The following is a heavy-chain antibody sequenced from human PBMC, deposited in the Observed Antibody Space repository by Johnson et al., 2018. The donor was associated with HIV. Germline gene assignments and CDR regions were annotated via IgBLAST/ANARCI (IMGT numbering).Heavy chain of an antibody. V-gene: IGHV3-9*01. D-gene: IGHD7-27*01. Sequence: VQLVESGGGLVQPGRSLRLSCAASGFTFDDYAMHWVRQAPGKGLEWVSGISWNSGSIGYADSVKGRFTISRDNAKNSLYLQMNSLRAEDTALYYCAREANWGPLDAFDIWGQGTMVTVSS. J-gene: IGHJ3*02. CDR1: GFTFDDYA. CDR2: ISWNSGSI. CDR3: AREANWGPLDAFDI.